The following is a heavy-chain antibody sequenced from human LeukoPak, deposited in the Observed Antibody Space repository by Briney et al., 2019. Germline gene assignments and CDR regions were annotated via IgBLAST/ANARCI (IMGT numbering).Heavy chain of an antibody. J-gene: IGHJ6*02. CDR2: IYTSGST. CDR1: GGSISSYY. V-gene: IGHV4-4*07. D-gene: IGHD2-2*02. Sequence: SETMSLTCTVSGGSISSYYWSWIRQPAGKGLEWIGRIYTSGSTNYNPSLKSRVTMSVDTSKNQFSLKLSSVTAADTAVYYCARGPHCSSTSCYKYYYYGMDVWGQGTTVTVSS. CDR3: ARGPHCSSTSCYKYYYYGMDV.